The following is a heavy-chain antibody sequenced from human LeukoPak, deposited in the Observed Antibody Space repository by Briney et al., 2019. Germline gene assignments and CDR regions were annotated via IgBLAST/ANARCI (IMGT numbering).Heavy chain of an antibody. CDR1: GGSISSYY. V-gene: IGHV4-59*01. J-gene: IGHJ4*02. CDR3: ARIAAFADFDY. D-gene: IGHD6-13*01. CDR2: IYYSGST. Sequence: PSETLSLTCTVSGGSISSYYWSWIRQPPGKGLEWIGYIYYSGSTNYNPFLKSRVTISVDTSKNQFSLKLSSVTAADTAVYYCARIAAFADFDYWGQGTLVTVSS.